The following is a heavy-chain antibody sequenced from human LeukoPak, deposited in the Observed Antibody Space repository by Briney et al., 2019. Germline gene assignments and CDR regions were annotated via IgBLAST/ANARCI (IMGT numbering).Heavy chain of an antibody. Sequence: SETLSLTCTVSGGSISSGSYFWSWIRQPAGKGLEWIGRIYTSGSTNYNPSLKSRVTISVDTSKNQFSLKLSSVTAADTAVYYCASSGRWLVRGWFDPWGQGTLVTVSS. CDR3: ASSGRWLVRGWFDP. V-gene: IGHV4-61*02. D-gene: IGHD6-19*01. J-gene: IGHJ5*02. CDR1: GGSISSGSYF. CDR2: IYTSGST.